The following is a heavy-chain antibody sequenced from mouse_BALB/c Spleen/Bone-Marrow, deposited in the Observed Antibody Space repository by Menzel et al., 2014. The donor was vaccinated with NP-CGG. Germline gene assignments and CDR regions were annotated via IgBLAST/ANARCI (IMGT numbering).Heavy chain of an antibody. V-gene: IGHV3-2*02. CDR1: GYSITSDYA. Sequence: EVHLVESGPGLVKPSQSLSLTCTVTGYSITSDYAWNWIRQFPGNKLEWMGYISYSGSTSYNPSLKSRISITRDTSKNQFFLQLNSVTTEDTATYYCARSRFYGNWYFDVWGAGTTVTVSS. J-gene: IGHJ1*01. D-gene: IGHD2-1*01. CDR3: ARSRFYGNWYFDV. CDR2: ISYSGST.